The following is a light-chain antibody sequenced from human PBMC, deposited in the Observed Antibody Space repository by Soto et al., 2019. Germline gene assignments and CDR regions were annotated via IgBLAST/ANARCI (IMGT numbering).Light chain of an antibody. Sequence: QSALTQPASVSGSPRQSITISCTGTSSDVGGYNYVSWYQQHPGKAPKLMIYDVSNRPSGVPNRFSGSKSGNTAALTISGLQAEDEADYYCSSYTSSSTLVVFGGGTKLTVL. J-gene: IGLJ2*01. V-gene: IGLV2-14*01. CDR1: SSDVGGYNY. CDR2: DVS. CDR3: SSYTSSSTLVV.